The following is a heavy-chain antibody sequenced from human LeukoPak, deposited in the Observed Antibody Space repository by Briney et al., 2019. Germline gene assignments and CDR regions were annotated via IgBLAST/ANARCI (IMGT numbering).Heavy chain of an antibody. V-gene: IGHV3-53*01. J-gene: IGHJ4*02. CDR2: IYSGGST. Sequence: GGSLRLSCAASGFTVSSNYMSWVRQAPGKGLEWVSVIYSGGSTYYADSVKGRFTISRDNSKNALYLQMNSLRAEDTAVYYCARGYCSSTSCYPVYFDYWGQGTLVTVSS. D-gene: IGHD2-2*01. CDR1: GFTVSSNY. CDR3: ARGYCSSTSCYPVYFDY.